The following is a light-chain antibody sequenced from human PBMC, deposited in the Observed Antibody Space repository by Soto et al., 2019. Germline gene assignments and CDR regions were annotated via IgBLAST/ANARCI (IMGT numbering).Light chain of an antibody. Sequence: IQFTQSPSSRSSSVLERLTITALASQDSTKYLAWYQQKPGKAPNLLIYDASNLETGVPSRFSGSGSGTHFTFTIASLQPEDTAIYYCQQYYGLPITFGQGTRLEIK. CDR3: QQYYGLPIT. J-gene: IGKJ5*01. CDR1: QDSTKY. V-gene: IGKV1-33*01. CDR2: DAS.